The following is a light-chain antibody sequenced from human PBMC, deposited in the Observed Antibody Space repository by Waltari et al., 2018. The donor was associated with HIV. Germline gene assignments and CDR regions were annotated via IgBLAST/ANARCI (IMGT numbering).Light chain of an antibody. CDR3: SSDTSSSTWV. CDR1: SSDVGGYNY. CDR2: EVS. Sequence: QSALTQPASVSGSPGQSITISCTGTSSDVGGYNYVSWYQQHPGKAPKLMIYEVSNRPSGVSNRFSGSESGNTSSLTISGRQAEDEADYYCSSDTSSSTWVFGGGTKLTVL. V-gene: IGLV2-14*01. J-gene: IGLJ3*02.